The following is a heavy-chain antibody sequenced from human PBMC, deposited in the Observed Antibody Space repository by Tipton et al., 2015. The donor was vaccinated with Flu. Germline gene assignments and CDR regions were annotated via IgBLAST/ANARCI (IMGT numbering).Heavy chain of an antibody. D-gene: IGHD4-17*01. V-gene: IGHV3-15*01. CDR2: IKSRAHGGTA. Sequence: SLRLSCTASGFTFSNAWMTWVRQAPGKGLEWVGRIKSRAHGGTADYAEPVKGRFTISRDDSQNTLFLQMHSLRVGDTAVFYCAKDGADYGDFFFDYWGQGTLVTVSS. J-gene: IGHJ4*02. CDR1: GFTFSNAW. CDR3: AKDGADYGDFFFDY.